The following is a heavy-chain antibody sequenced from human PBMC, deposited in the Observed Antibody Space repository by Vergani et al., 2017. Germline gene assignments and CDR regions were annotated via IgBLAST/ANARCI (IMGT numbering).Heavy chain of an antibody. Sequence: QVQLVESGGGVVQRGGSLRLSCATSGFTLSNYDMQWIRQGPGKGLEFVAFIQFDGSNQYYADSVKGRFTISRDNSKNTLFLQMNNLRVEDTARYYCAKSPRRYNDYDSSPYYYMDVWGNGTTVTVS. CDR1: GFTLSNYD. CDR3: AKSPRRYNDYDSSPYYYMDV. D-gene: IGHD5-12*01. CDR2: IQFDGSNQ. J-gene: IGHJ6*03. V-gene: IGHV3-30*02.